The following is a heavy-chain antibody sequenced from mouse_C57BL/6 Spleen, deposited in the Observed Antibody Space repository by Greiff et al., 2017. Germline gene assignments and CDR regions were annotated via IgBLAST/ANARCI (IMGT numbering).Heavy chain of an antibody. CDR1: GYTFTSYW. CDR2: IDPSDSYT. V-gene: IGHV1-50*01. CDR3: ARSLIYYYGSGHFDY. J-gene: IGHJ2*01. D-gene: IGHD1-1*01. Sequence: QVQLQQPGAELVKPGASVKLSCKASGYTFTSYWMQWVKQRPGQGLEWIGEIDPSDSYTNYNQKFKGKATLTVDTSSSTAYMQLSSLTSEDSAVYYCARSLIYYYGSGHFDYWGQGTTLTVSS.